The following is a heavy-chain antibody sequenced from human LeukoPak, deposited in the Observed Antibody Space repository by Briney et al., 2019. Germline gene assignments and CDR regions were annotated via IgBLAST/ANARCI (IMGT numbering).Heavy chain of an antibody. CDR2: INQDGSQK. Sequence: GGSLRLSCAASGFTFHTYWMTWGRQAPGKGLEWVANINQDGSQKYYVDPAKGRFTISRDNAKNSLSLQMNSLRAEDTAIYHCARERPYYFDNWGQGTLVTVSS. J-gene: IGHJ4*02. V-gene: IGHV3-7*01. CDR3: ARERPYYFDN. CDR1: GFTFHTYW.